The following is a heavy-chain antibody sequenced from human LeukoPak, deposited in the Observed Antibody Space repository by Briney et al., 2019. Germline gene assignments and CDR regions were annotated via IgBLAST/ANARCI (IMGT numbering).Heavy chain of an antibody. J-gene: IGHJ4*02. D-gene: IGHD1-26*01. V-gene: IGHV3-30*18. CDR2: ISYDGSNK. CDR3: AKDKELALDY. CDR1: GFTFSSYG. Sequence: GRSLRLSCAASGFTFSSYGMHWVRQAPGKGLECVAVISYDGSNKYYADSVKGRFTISRDNSKNTLSLQMNSLRAEDTAVYYCAKDKELALDYWGQGTLVTVSS.